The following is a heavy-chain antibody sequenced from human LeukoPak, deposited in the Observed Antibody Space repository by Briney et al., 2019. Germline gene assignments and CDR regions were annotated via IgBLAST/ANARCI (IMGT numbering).Heavy chain of an antibody. J-gene: IGHJ5*02. CDR2: IIPILGIA. V-gene: IGHV1-69*04. Sequence: ASVKVSCKASGGTFSSYAISWVRQAPGQGLEWMGRIIPILGIANYAQKFQGRVTITADESTSTAYMELSSLRSEDTAVYYCARDAREAIAAAGAYNWFDPWGQGTLVTVSS. D-gene: IGHD6-13*01. CDR3: ARDAREAIAAAGAYNWFDP. CDR1: GGTFSSYA.